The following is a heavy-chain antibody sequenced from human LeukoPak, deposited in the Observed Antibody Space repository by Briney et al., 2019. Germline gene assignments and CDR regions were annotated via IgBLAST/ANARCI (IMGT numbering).Heavy chain of an antibody. D-gene: IGHD6-19*01. V-gene: IGHV3-30*02. Sequence: PGGSLRLSCAASGFTFSSYGMHWVRQAPGKGLEWVAFIRYDGSNKYYADSVKGRFTISRDNSKNTLYLQMNSLRAEDTAVYYCQSSGWMSPVYNYYYYYMDVWGKGTTVTISS. J-gene: IGHJ6*03. CDR2: IRYDGSNK. CDR1: GFTFSSYG. CDR3: QSSGWMSPVYNYYYYYMDV.